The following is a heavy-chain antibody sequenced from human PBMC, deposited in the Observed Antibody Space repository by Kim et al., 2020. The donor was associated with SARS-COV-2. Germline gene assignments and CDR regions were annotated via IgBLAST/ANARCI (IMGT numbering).Heavy chain of an antibody. CDR3: VKGTSDPRRAAYVPVHA. V-gene: IGHV3-23*01. D-gene: IGHD3-10*02. CDR2: VSGSGAAT. Sequence: GGSLRLSCAASGFTFYYYVMSWVRQAPGKGLEWVSGVSGSGAATYYADSVKGRFTISRDTSMSTLSLQINSLRAEDTAVYYCVKGTSDPRRAAYVPVHA. J-gene: IGHJ3*01. CDR1: GFTFYYYV.